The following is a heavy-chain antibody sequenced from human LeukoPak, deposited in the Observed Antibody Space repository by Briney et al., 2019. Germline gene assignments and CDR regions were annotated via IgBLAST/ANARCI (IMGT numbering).Heavy chain of an antibody. CDR2: IRYDGNSR. D-gene: IGHD1-1*01. J-gene: IGHJ4*02. CDR1: GFAFSSFA. CDR3: TKGATGTFFDY. V-gene: IGHV3-30*02. Sequence: GGSLRLSXAASGFAFSSFAMHWVRQAPGKGLEWVAFIRYDGNSRYFADSVKGRFTISRDNSKDTMYLQMNSLRAEDTAAYYCTKGATGTFFDYWGQGTLVTVSS.